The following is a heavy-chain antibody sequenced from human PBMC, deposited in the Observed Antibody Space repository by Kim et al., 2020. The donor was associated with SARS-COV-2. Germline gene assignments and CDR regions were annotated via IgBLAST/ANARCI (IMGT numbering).Heavy chain of an antibody. CDR3: VRGFYRLSLVLYF. CDR1: VDSIDNYHR. V-gene: IGHV4-38-2*02. CDR2: IYNSGTA. D-gene: IGHD3-16*02. Sequence: SETLSLTCTVSVDSIDNYHRLCFLQQTPGKLLELIGIIYNSGTAYYTSSLKSRAIMSVDPSKYQFSLRLTAMSAADTAVYYCVRGFYRLSLVLYF. J-gene: IGHJ2*01.